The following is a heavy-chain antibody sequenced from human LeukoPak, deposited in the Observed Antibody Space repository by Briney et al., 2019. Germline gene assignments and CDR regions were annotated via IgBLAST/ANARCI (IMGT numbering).Heavy chain of an antibody. J-gene: IGHJ4*02. CDR2: VSSHNNYA. V-gene: IGHV1-18*04. CDR3: ARELYGDFLPGEY. D-gene: IGHD4-17*01. CDR1: GYNFLNYG. Sequence: ASVKVSCKASGYNFLNYGVAWVRQAPGQGLVWIGWVSSHNNYANYAQIFQDRVTMTTDTSTSTAYMELRSLRSDDTTLYFCARELYGDFLPGEYWGQGTLVTVSS.